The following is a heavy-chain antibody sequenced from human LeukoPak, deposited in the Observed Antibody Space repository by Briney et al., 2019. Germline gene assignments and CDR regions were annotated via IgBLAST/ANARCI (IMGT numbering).Heavy chain of an antibody. Sequence: SVKVSCKASGGTFSSYAISWVRQAPGQGLEWMGGIIPIFGTANYAQKFQGRVTITADESTSTAYMELSSLRSEDTAVYYCAKGGSTRPWSFDIWGQGTMVTVSS. V-gene: IGHV1-69*13. CDR3: AKGGSTRPWSFDI. CDR2: IIPIFGTA. D-gene: IGHD2-2*01. CDR1: GGTFSSYA. J-gene: IGHJ3*02.